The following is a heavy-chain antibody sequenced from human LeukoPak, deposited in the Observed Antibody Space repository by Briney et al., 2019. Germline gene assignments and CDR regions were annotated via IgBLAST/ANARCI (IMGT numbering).Heavy chain of an antibody. CDR3: AKNRWGSVATPDS. D-gene: IGHD5-12*01. J-gene: IGHJ4*02. CDR1: GFGFSDYD. Sequence: PGGSLRLSCAASGFGFSDYDIHWVRLAPGKGLEWVTFIRYDGSNTYAESVRGRFTISRDNSKNTVYLQMNSLAIEDTAIYYCAKNRWGSVATPDSWGQGTVVTVSS. V-gene: IGHV3-30*02. CDR2: IRYDGSNT.